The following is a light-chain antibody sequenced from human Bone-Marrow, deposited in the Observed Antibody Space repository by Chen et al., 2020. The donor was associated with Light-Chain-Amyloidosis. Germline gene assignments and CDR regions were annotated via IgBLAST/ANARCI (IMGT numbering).Light chain of an antibody. Sequence: SYVLTQPSSVSVAPGHTATLACGGNNIGSTSVHWYQQTPGQAPLLVVYDDSDRPSGIHERLSGSNSGNTATLTISRVEAGDEADYYCQVWDRSSDRPVFGGGTKLTVL. CDR2: DDS. CDR3: QVWDRSSDRPV. CDR1: NIGSTS. V-gene: IGLV3-21*02. J-gene: IGLJ3*02.